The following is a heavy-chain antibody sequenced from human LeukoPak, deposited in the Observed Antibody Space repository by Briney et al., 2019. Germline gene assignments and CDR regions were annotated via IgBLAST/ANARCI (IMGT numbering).Heavy chain of an antibody. J-gene: IGHJ4*02. CDR1: GYTFTSYY. Sequence: ASVKVSCKASGYTFTSYYMHWVRQAPGQGLEWMGIINPSGGSTSYAQKFQGRVTMTRDTPTSTVYMELSSLRSEDTAVYYCARGGFVTMVRGVQSTGYFDYWGQGTLVTVSS. CDR2: INPSGGST. D-gene: IGHD3-10*01. V-gene: IGHV1-46*01. CDR3: ARGGFVTMVRGVQSTGYFDY.